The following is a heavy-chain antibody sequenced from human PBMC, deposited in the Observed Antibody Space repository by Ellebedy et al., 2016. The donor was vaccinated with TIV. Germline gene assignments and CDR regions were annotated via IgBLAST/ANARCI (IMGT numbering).Heavy chain of an antibody. CDR1: GFTFSDYY. J-gene: IGHJ3*02. D-gene: IGHD2-21*02. Sequence: GESLKISCAASGFTFSDYYMSWIRLAPGKGLEWVSYISTSGTTIFYADSVKGRFTISRDNAKNSLYLQMNSLRAEDTAIYYCARDHGSTYCGGDCYLAAFDIWGQGTMVTVSS. CDR3: ARDHGSTYCGGDCYLAAFDI. CDR2: ISTSGTTI. V-gene: IGHV3-11*01.